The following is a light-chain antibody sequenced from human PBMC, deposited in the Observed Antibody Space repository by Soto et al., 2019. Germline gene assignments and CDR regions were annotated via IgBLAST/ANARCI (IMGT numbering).Light chain of an antibody. CDR3: QRYDISPFP. Sequence: EIVLTQSPGTLSLSPGERATLSCRASQSVSSTYLAWYQQKPGQAPRLLIYGASSRATGIPDRFSGSGSGTDFTITISSLEPEDFAVYYCQRYDISPFPFGQGNKLEIK. CDR2: GAS. CDR1: QSVSSTY. J-gene: IGKJ2*01. V-gene: IGKV3-20*01.